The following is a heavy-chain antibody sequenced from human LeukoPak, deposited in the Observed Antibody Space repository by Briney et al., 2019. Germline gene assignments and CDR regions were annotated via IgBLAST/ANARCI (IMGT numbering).Heavy chain of an antibody. J-gene: IGHJ5*02. Sequence: GASVKVSCKASGYRFTSYGISWGRQAPGQGLEWIGWISTYNGDTSYAQILQGRLTMTKDTSTSTVYMELRSLRSDDTAIYYCARGRIAAAGTGWFDPWGQGTLVTVSS. V-gene: IGHV1-18*01. CDR3: ARGRIAAAGTGWFDP. D-gene: IGHD6-13*01. CDR2: ISTYNGDT. CDR1: GYRFTSYG.